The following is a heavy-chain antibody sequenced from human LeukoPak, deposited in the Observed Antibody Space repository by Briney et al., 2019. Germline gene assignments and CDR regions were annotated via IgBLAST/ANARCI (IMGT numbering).Heavy chain of an antibody. CDR2: ISSSGSYI. D-gene: IGHD2-15*01. CDR1: GLTFSSYS. Sequence: GGSLRLSCAASGLTFSSYSMNWVRQAPGKGLEWVSSISSSGSYISYPDSVKGRFTISRDNAKNALFLQMNSLRAEDTAVYYCARVGCRGGSCSSRGDYYYGMDVWGQGTTVTVSS. J-gene: IGHJ6*02. CDR3: ARVGCRGGSCSSRGDYYYGMDV. V-gene: IGHV3-21*01.